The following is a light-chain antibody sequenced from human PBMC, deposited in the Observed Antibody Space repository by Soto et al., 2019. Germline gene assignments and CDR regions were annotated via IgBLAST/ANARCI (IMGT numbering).Light chain of an antibody. CDR1: QDITSD. V-gene: IGKV1-33*01. CDR3: QQYGKLPLT. Sequence: DIQMTQSPSSLSASVGDRVTITCQASQDITSDLNWFQQKPGKAPKLLMYDASYLETGVPPRFSGSGSGTEFTFTISNLQSEDVAVYYCQQYGKLPLTFGGGTKVEI. CDR2: DAS. J-gene: IGKJ4*01.